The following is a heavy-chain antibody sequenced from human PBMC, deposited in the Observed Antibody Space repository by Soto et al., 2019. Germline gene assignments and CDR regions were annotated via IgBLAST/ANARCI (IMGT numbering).Heavy chain of an antibody. CDR3: AAEEAVAVYAFDI. CDR1: GFTFTSSA. Sequence: GASVKVSCKASGFTFTSSAMQWVRQARGQRLEWIGWIVVGSGNTNYAQKFQERVTITRDMSTSTAYMELSSLRSEDTAVYYCAAEEAVAVYAFDIWGQGTMITVSS. D-gene: IGHD6-19*01. CDR2: IVVGSGNT. J-gene: IGHJ3*02. V-gene: IGHV1-58*02.